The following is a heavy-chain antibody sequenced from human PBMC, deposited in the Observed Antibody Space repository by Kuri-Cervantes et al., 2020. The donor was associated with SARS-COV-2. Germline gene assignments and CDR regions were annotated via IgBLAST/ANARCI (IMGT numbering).Heavy chain of an antibody. CDR3: ARGLRKYYFDY. Sequence: GGSLRLSCAASGFTFSSYSMNWVRQAPGKGLEWVSYISSSSSTIYYADSVKGRFTISRDNSKSTLYLPMYNLRAEDTAVYYCARGLRKYYFDYWGQGTLVTVSS. CDR2: ISSSSSTI. CDR1: GFTFSSYS. J-gene: IGHJ4*02. V-gene: IGHV3-48*01. D-gene: IGHD1-14*01.